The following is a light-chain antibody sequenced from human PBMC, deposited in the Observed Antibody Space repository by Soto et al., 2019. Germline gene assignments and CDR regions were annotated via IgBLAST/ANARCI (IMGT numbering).Light chain of an antibody. CDR2: KVS. CDR3: QQYNNYPWT. Sequence: DIQMTQSPSTLSASVGDRVTISCRASQTINNWLGWLQQKPGKAPKLLIYKVSTLESGVPSRFSASGSGTEFTLTIDGLPTDDFATYYCQQYNNYPWTFGQGTRVEIK. V-gene: IGKV1-5*03. CDR1: QTINNW. J-gene: IGKJ1*01.